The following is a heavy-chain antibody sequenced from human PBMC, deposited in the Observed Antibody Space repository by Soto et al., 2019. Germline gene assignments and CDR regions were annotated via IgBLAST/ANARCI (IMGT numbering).Heavy chain of an antibody. D-gene: IGHD1-26*01. CDR1: GGSINSDDSF. J-gene: IGHJ5*02. CDR3: ARQLPVGATSWFDT. V-gene: IGHV4-39*01. CDR2: LYYGGST. Sequence: SETLSLTCSVSGGSINSDDSFWGWVRQSPGKGLEWIGSLYYGGSTFYNPSLKSRVTISLDTSKNQFSLRLTPVTAADTAIYYCARQLPVGATSWFDTWGQGTPVTVSS.